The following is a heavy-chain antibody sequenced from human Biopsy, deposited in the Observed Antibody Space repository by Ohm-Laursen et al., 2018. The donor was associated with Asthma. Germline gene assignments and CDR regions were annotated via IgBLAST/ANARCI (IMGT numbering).Heavy chain of an antibody. CDR2: VSYDGGVV. V-gene: IGHV3-30*18. CDR1: GFSFSNFG. CDR3: AKRRGYSDLTDFDH. J-gene: IGHJ4*02. D-gene: IGHD3-3*01. Sequence: SLRLSCAASGFSFSNFGMNWVRQAPGKGLEWVAVVSYDGGVVHYADSMKGRFTISRDNAKSTLYLQMNRLRTDDTAVYFCAKRRGYSDLTDFDHWGQGTLVTVSS.